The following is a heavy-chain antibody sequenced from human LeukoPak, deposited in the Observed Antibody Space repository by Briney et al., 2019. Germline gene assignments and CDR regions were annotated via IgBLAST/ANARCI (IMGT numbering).Heavy chain of an antibody. V-gene: IGHV3-7*01. CDR3: ARWEYFDF. CDR1: GFTFSSYA. Sequence: PGGSLRLSCAASGFTFSSYAMHWVRQAPGKGLEWVANIKQDGSEKYYVDSVKGRFTISRDNAKNSLYLQLNSLRAEDTAVYYCARWEYFDFWGQGTLVTVSS. J-gene: IGHJ4*02. CDR2: IKQDGSEK. D-gene: IGHD1-26*01.